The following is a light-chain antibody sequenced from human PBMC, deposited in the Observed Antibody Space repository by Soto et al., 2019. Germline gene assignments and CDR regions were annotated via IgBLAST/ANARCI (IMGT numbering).Light chain of an antibody. CDR2: DAS. CDR1: QDISNY. Sequence: DIQMTQSPSSLSASVGDRVTITCQASQDISNYLNWYQQKPGKAPKLLSYDASNLETGVPSRFSGSGSGTDFTFTISSLQPEDIATYYCQQFNSYPRTFGQGTKLQIK. CDR3: QQFNSYPRT. V-gene: IGKV1-33*01. J-gene: IGKJ2*02.